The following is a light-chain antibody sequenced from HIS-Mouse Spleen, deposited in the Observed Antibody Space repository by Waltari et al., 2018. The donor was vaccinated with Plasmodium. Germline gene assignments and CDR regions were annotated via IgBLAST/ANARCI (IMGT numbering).Light chain of an antibody. Sequence: SYELTQPPSVSVSPGQTASITCSGDKLGDKYACWYQQKPGQSPVRVIYKDSKRPSGIPERFPGSNAGDTATLTISGSQAMDEADDYCQAWDSSTVVFGGGTKLTVL. J-gene: IGLJ2*01. V-gene: IGLV3-1*01. CDR2: KDS. CDR1: KLGDKY. CDR3: QAWDSSTVV.